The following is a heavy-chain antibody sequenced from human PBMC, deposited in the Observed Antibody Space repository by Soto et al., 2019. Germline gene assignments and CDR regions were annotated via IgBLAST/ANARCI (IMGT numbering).Heavy chain of an antibody. CDR2: ISYDGSNT. V-gene: IGHV3-30-3*01. Sequence: PGGSLRLSCAASGFTFSSYAMQWVRQAPGKGLEWVAVISYDGSNTYYADSVKGRFTISRDNSKNTLYLQMSSLRAEDTAVYYCVKVEQQLVDNFDYWGQGTLVTVSS. J-gene: IGHJ4*02. D-gene: IGHD6-13*01. CDR3: VKVEQQLVDNFDY. CDR1: GFTFSSYA.